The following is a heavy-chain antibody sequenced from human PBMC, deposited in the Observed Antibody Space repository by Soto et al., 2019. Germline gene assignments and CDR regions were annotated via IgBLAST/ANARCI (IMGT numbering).Heavy chain of an antibody. CDR1: GYSFTDYH. D-gene: IGHD2-8*01. Sequence: ASVKVSCKASGYSFTDYHIHWVRQAPGQGLEWLGRINPKSGGTSTAQKFQGWVTMTRDRSISTVYMELTRLRSDDTAVYFCARGHSTDCSNGVCSFFYNHEMDVWGQGTTVTVFS. CDR2: INPKSGGT. J-gene: IGHJ6*02. CDR3: ARGHSTDCSNGVCSFFYNHEMDV. V-gene: IGHV1-2*04.